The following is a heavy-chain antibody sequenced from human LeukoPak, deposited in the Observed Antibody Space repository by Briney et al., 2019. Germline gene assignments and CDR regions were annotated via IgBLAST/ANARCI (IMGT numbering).Heavy chain of an antibody. V-gene: IGHV1-69*05. D-gene: IGHD2-21*02. CDR1: GGTFSSYA. Sequence: SVKVSCKASGGTFSSYAISWVRQAPGQGLEWMGGIIPILGTANYAQKFQGRVTITTDESTSTAYMELSSLRSEDTAVYYCARDLPCGGDCYPADAFDIWGQGTMVTVS. J-gene: IGHJ3*02. CDR3: ARDLPCGGDCYPADAFDI. CDR2: IIPILGTA.